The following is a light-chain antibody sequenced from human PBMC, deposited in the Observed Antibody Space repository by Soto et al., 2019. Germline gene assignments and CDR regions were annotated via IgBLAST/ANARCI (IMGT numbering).Light chain of an antibody. J-gene: IGLJ3*02. V-gene: IGLV2-14*01. CDR3: SSFTAINTWV. CDR1: STDVGSYNF. CDR2: EVT. Sequence: QSALTQPASVSGSPGQSITISCTGTSTDVGSYNFVSWFQQHPGKAPKRMIYEVTNRPSGVSYRFSGSKSGNTASLTISGLQAEDEAYYYCSSFTAINTWVFGGGTKLTVL.